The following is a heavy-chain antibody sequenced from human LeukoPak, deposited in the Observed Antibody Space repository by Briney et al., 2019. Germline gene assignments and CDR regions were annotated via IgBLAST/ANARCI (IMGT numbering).Heavy chain of an antibody. Sequence: SETLSPTCTVSGGSISSYYWSWIRQPPGKGLEWIGEINHSGSTNYNPSLKSRVTISVDTSKNQFSLKLSSVTAADTAVYYCARRGKGVYYYYYYMDVWGKGTTVTISS. V-gene: IGHV4-34*01. CDR2: INHSGST. J-gene: IGHJ6*03. CDR1: GGSISSYY. D-gene: IGHD2-8*01. CDR3: ARRGKGVYYYYYYMDV.